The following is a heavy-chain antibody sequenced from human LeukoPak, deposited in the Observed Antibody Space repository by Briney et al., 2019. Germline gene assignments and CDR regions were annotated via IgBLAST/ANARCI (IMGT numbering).Heavy chain of an antibody. CDR2: MNPNSGNT. J-gene: IGHJ4*02. D-gene: IGHD6-13*01. V-gene: IGHV1-8*01. Sequence: GASVEVSCKASGYTFTSFDINWVRQATGQGLEWMGWMNPNSGNTGCAQKFQGRVTMTRNTSITTAYMELSSLRSEGTAVYYCASSRNGAGSSSGFDYWGQGTLVTVSS. CDR3: ASSRNGAGSSSGFDY. CDR1: GYTFTSFD.